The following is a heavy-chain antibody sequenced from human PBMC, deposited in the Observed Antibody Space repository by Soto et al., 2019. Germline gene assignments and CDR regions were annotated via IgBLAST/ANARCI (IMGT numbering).Heavy chain of an antibody. CDR2: ISYFGNDK. Sequence: QQHLLESGGGVVQPGTSLRVSCAASGFRFENSDMVWVRQAPGKGLEWVAAISYFGNDKDYADSVRGRFTVPRDNNNDLLSLQMSGLRPADTAVYYCAKGPSYRDYAWLDPWGQGTLVTVSS. D-gene: IGHD4-17*01. CDR3: AKGPSYRDYAWLDP. V-gene: IGHV3-30*18. J-gene: IGHJ5*02. CDR1: GFRFENSD.